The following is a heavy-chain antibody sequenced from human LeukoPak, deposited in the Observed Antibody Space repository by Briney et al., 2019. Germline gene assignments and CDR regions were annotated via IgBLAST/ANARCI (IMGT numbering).Heavy chain of an antibody. J-gene: IGHJ6*03. CDR1: GGSISSGSCY. CDR2: MYTSGSI. V-gene: IGHV4-61*02. D-gene: IGHD3-3*01. CDR3: ARRPYDFWSGPPRDYYMDV. Sequence: PSETLSLTCTVTGGSISSGSCYWSWIRQPAGKRLEWIGRMYTSGSINYNPSLKSRVTISVDTSKNQFSLKLSSVTAADTAVYYCARRPYDFWSGPPRDYYMDVWGKGTTVTVSS.